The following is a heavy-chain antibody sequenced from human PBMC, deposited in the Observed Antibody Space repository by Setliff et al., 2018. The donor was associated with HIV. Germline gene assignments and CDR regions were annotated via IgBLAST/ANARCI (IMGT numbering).Heavy chain of an antibody. CDR2: INPTGGST. CDR1: GYSFTNHY. D-gene: IGHD5-12*01. J-gene: IGHJ3*02. Sequence: ASVKVSCKPSGYSFTNHYMHWVRQAPGQGLEWMGVINPTGGSTRNTQKFQGRVAMTRDPSPSTVYMELSSLRSEDTAVYYCASAGAWQRNALDIWGQGTMVTVSS. CDR3: ASAGAWQRNALDI. V-gene: IGHV1-46*01.